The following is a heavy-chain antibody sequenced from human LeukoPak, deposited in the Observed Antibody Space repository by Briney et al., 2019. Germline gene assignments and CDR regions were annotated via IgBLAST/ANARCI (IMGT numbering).Heavy chain of an antibody. CDR2: ISGGGGHT. CDR1: GFTFSTYA. V-gene: IGHV3-23*01. CDR3: ARHDSEYYYNKYYFDY. D-gene: IGHD2/OR15-2a*01. Sequence: GSLRLSCAASGFTFSTYAMSWVRQAPGKGLEWGSDISGGGGHTYHADSVKGRFTISRDNSKNTLHLQMNSLRAEDTAVYFCARHDSEYYYNKYYFDYWGHGTLVTVSS. J-gene: IGHJ4*01.